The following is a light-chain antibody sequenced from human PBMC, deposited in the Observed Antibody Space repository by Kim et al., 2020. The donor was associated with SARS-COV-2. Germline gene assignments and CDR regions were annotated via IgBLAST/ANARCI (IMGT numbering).Light chain of an antibody. J-gene: IGKJ4*01. V-gene: IGKV1D-13*01. CDR3: QQFNNYPHT. Sequence: AIQLTQSPSSLSAFVGDRVTITCRASQGIGSKLAWYQQKPGKPPRLLIYDVSSLESGVPSRFSGSGFATDFTLTINSLQPEDIATYYCQQFNNYPHTFGGGTKLEI. CDR2: DVS. CDR1: QGIGSK.